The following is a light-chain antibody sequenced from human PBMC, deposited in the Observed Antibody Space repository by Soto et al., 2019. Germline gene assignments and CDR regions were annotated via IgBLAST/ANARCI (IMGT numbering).Light chain of an antibody. J-gene: IGKJ2*01. CDR3: QQYASSPNN. CDR1: QSVSSSY. CDR2: GAS. Sequence: EIVLTQSPGTLSLSPGEKVTLSCRASQSVSSSYFAWYQQKPGQSPRLLIYGASSRATGTPDRFSGSESGTDFTLTISRLEPEDFAVYYCQQYASSPNNFGQGTTLEIK. V-gene: IGKV3-20*01.